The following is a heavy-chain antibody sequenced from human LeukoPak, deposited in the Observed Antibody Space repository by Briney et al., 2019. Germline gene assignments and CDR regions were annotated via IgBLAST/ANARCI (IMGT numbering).Heavy chain of an antibody. J-gene: IGHJ4*02. D-gene: IGHD5-18*01. V-gene: IGHV1-18*01. CDR3: ARSLPSLGYSYGFSDY. Sequence: ASVKVSCKASGYTFTSYGISWVRQAPGQGLEWMGWISAYNGNTNYAQKLQGRVTMTTDTSTSTAYMELRSLRSDDTAVYYCARSLPSLGYSYGFSDYWGQGTLVTVSS. CDR1: GYTFTSYG. CDR2: ISAYNGNT.